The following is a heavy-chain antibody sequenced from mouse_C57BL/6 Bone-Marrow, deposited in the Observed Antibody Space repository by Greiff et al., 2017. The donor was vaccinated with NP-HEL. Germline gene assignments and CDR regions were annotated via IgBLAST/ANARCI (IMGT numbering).Heavy chain of an antibody. CDR1: GFTFSDYY. CDR2: ISNGGGST. Sequence: EVNLVESGGGLVQPGGSLKLSCAASGFTFSDYYMYWVRQTPEKRLEWVAYISNGGGSTYYPDTVKGRFTISRDNAKNTLYLQMSRLKSEDTAMYYCARHPLDYWGQGTTLTVSS. V-gene: IGHV5-12*01. J-gene: IGHJ2*01. CDR3: ARHPLDY.